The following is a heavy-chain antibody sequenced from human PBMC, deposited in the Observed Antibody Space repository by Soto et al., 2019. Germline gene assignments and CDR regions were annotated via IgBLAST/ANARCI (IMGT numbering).Heavy chain of an antibody. CDR2: IYYSGST. V-gene: IGHV4-39*01. J-gene: IGHJ4*02. D-gene: IGHD4-17*01. CDR1: GGSISSSSYY. Sequence: PSETLSLTCTVSGGSISSSSYYWGWIRQPPGKGLEWIGSIYYSGSTYYNPSLKSRVTISVDTSKNQFSLKLSSVTAADTAVYYCARLDGDFLNHDYWGQGTLVTVSS. CDR3: ARLDGDFLNHDY.